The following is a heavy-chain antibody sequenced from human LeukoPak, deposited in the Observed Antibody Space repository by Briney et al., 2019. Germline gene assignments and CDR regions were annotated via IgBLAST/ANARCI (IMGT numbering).Heavy chain of an antibody. D-gene: IGHD6-25*01. Sequence: PGGSLRPSCAASGFTVSSNYMIWVRQPPGKGLEWIGSIYYSGTTHHNPSLKNRVTLSVDTSRNQFSLILRSVSAADTAVYYCARSYSSGWAYGMDAWGQGTTVTVSS. CDR2: IYYSGTT. V-gene: IGHV4-59*05. J-gene: IGHJ6*02. CDR1: GFTVSSNY. CDR3: ARSYSSGWAYGMDA.